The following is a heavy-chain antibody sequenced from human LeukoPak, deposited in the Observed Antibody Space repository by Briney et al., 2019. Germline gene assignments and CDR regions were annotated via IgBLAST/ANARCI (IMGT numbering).Heavy chain of an antibody. CDR2: IWYDGSNK. CDR3: ARDLGYYYGSGSYPGY. D-gene: IGHD3-10*01. V-gene: IGHV3-33*01. J-gene: IGHJ4*02. Sequence: GGSLRLSRAASGFTFSSYGMHWVRQAPGKGLEWVAVIWYDGSNKYYADSVKGRFTISRDNSKNTLYLQMNSLRAEDTAVYYCARDLGYYYGSGSYPGYWGQGTLVTVSS. CDR1: GFTFSSYG.